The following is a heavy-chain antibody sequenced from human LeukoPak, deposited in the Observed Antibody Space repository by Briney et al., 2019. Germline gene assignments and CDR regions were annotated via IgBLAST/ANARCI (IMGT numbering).Heavy chain of an antibody. CDR2: IIPIFGTA. CDR1: GGTFSSYA. J-gene: IGHJ1*01. V-gene: IGHV1-69*13. D-gene: IGHD4-23*01. CDR3: ARIDYGGNAAPEYFQH. Sequence: GASVKVSCKASGGTFSSYAISWVRQASGQGLEWMGGIIPIFGTANYAQKFQGRVTITADESTSTAYMELSSLRSEDTAVYYCARIDYGGNAAPEYFQHWGQGTLVTVSS.